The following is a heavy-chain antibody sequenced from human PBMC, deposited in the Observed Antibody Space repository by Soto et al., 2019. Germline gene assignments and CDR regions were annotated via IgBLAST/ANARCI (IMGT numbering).Heavy chain of an antibody. J-gene: IGHJ6*02. Sequence: QVQLVESGGGVVQPGRSLRLSCAASGFTFSSYAMHWVRQAPGKGLEWVAVISYDGSNKYYADSVKGRFTISRDNSKNTLYLQMNSLRAEDTAVYYCARDTTTVTPHDFSGMDVWGQGTTVTVSS. CDR3: ARDTTTVTPHDFSGMDV. CDR2: ISYDGSNK. CDR1: GFTFSSYA. V-gene: IGHV3-30-3*01. D-gene: IGHD4-4*01.